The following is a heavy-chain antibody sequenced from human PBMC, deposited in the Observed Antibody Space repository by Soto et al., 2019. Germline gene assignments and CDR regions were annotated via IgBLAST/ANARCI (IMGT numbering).Heavy chain of an antibody. CDR1: GGSISSSSYY. Sequence: PSETLSLTCTVSGGSISSSSYYWGWIRQPPGKGLEWIGSIYYSGSTYYNPSLKSRVTISVDMSKNQFSLKLSSVTAADTAVYYCARHSSSPGAHWFDPWGQGTLVTVSS. D-gene: IGHD6-6*01. J-gene: IGHJ5*02. CDR3: ARHSSSPGAHWFDP. CDR2: IYYSGST. V-gene: IGHV4-39*01.